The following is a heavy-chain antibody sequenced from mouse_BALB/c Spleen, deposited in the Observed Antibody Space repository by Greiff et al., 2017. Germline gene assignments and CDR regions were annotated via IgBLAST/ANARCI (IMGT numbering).Heavy chain of an antibody. D-gene: IGHD1-1*01. V-gene: IGHV3-2*02. CDR1: GYSITSDYA. CDR2: ISYSGST. Sequence: EVKLVESGPGLVKPSQSLSLTCTVTGYSITSDYAWNWIRQFPGNKLEWMGYISYSGSTSYNPSLKSRTSITRDTSKNQFFLQLNSVTTEDTATYYCARGDYGSSFNCFDYWGQGTTLTVSS. J-gene: IGHJ2*01. CDR3: ARGDYGSSFNCFDY.